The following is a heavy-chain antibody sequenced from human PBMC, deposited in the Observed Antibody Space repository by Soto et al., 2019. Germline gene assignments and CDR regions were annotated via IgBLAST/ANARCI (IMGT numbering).Heavy chain of an antibody. V-gene: IGHV3-48*02. CDR2: ISSSSSTI. D-gene: IGHD3-10*01. CDR1: GFTFSSYS. CDR3: ARDRYYGSGSYFVSDP. J-gene: IGHJ5*02. Sequence: GGSLRLSCAASGFTFSSYSMNWVRQAPGKGLEWVSYISSSSSTIYYADSVKGRFTISRDNAKNSLYLQMNSLRDEDTAVYYCARDRYYGSGSYFVSDPWGQGTLVTVSS.